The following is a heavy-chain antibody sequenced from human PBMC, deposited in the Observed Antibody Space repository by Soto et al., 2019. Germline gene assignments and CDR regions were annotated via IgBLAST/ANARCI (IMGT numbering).Heavy chain of an antibody. V-gene: IGHV3-23*01. CDR3: AKDTIFGVVYAYGMDV. D-gene: IGHD3-3*01. J-gene: IGHJ6*02. Sequence: PGGSLRLSCAASGFTFSNYAMSWVRQAPGKGLEWVSAISGSGGSTYYADSVKGRFTISRDNSKNTLYLQINSLRAEDTAVYYCAKDTIFGVVYAYGMDVWGQGTTVTVSS. CDR1: GFTFSNYA. CDR2: ISGSGGST.